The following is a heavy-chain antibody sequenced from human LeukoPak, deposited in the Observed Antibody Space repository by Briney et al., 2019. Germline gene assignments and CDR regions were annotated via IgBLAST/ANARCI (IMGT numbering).Heavy chain of an antibody. V-gene: IGHV1-2*02. J-gene: IGHJ4*02. CDR2: INPNSGGT. CDR3: ARDRELLWFGELSFQYGY. CDR1: GYTFTGYY. D-gene: IGHD3-10*01. Sequence: ASVKVSCKASGYTFTGYYMHWVRQAPGQGLEWMGWINPNSGGTNYAQKFQGRVTMTRDTSISTAYMELSRLRSDDTAVYYCARDRELLWFGELSFQYGYWGQGTLVTVSS.